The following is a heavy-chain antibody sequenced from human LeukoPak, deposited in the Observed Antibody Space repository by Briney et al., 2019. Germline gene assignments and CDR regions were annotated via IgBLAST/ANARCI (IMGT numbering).Heavy chain of an antibody. J-gene: IGHJ6*02. CDR3: AKGIAARPFGMDV. D-gene: IGHD6-6*01. V-gene: IGHV3-30*18. CDR1: GFTFSSYG. Sequence: GRSLRLSCAASGFTFSSYGMHWVRQAPGKGLEWVAVISYDGSNKYYADSVKGRFTISRDNSKNTLYLQMSSLRAEDTAVYYCAKGIAARPFGMDVWGQGTTVTVSS. CDR2: ISYDGSNK.